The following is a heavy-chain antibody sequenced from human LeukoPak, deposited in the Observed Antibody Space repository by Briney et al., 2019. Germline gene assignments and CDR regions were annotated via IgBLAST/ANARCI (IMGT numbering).Heavy chain of an antibody. D-gene: IGHD5-12*01. J-gene: IGHJ2*01. Sequence: GGSLRLSCAASGFTFSSYGMHWVRQAPGKGLEWVSYISSSGSTIYYADSVKGRFTISRDNAKNSLYLQMNSLRAEDTAVYYCARDAGWGYDSDWYFDLWGRGTLVTVSS. CDR1: GFTFSSYG. CDR2: ISSSGSTI. V-gene: IGHV3-48*04. CDR3: ARDAGWGYDSDWYFDL.